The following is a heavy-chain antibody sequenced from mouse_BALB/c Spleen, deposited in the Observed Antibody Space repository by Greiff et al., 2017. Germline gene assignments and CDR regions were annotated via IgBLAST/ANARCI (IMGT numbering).Heavy chain of an antibody. D-gene: IGHD2-3*01. V-gene: IGHV5-4*02. Sequence: EVKLMESGGGLVKPGGSLKLSCAASGFTFSDYYMYWVRQTPEKRLEWVATISDGGSYTYYPDSVKGRFTISRDNAKNNLYLQMSSLKSEDTAMYYCARDGGWLPFAYWGQGTLVTVSA. J-gene: IGHJ3*01. CDR2: ISDGGSYT. CDR3: ARDGGWLPFAY. CDR1: GFTFSDYY.